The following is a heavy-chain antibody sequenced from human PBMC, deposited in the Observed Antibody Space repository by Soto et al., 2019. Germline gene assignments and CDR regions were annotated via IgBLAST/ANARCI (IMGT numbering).Heavy chain of an antibody. Sequence: GGSLRLSCAASGFTFSNAWMNWVRQAPGKGLEWVGRIKSKTDGGTTDYAAPVKGRFTISRDDSKNTLYLQMNSLKTEDTAVYYCTTDHSELLWFGEPQYPSRFDYWGQGTLVTVSS. J-gene: IGHJ4*02. D-gene: IGHD3-10*01. CDR1: GFTFSNAW. CDR3: TTDHSELLWFGEPQYPSRFDY. CDR2: IKSKTDGGTT. V-gene: IGHV3-15*07.